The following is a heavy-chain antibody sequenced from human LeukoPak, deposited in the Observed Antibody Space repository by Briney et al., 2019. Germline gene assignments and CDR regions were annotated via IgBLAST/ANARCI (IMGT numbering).Heavy chain of an antibody. D-gene: IGHD5-12*01. CDR3: ARVWDMVATTTNYYYYYGMDV. J-gene: IGHJ6*02. Sequence: PGGSLRLSCAASGFTFSSYSMNWVRQAPGKGLEWVSSISSSSSYIYYADSVKGRFTISRDNAKNSLYLQMNSLRAEDTAVYYCARVWDMVATTTNYYYYYGMDVWGQGTTVTVSS. CDR1: GFTFSSYS. V-gene: IGHV3-21*01. CDR2: ISSSSSYI.